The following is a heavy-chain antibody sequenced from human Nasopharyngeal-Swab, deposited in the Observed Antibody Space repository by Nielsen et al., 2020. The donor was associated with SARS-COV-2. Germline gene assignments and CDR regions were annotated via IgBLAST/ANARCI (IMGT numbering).Heavy chain of an antibody. D-gene: IGHD2-2*01. Sequence: ASVKVSCKASGYTFTSYGISWVRQAPGQGLEWMGWISAYNGNTNYAQKLQGRVTMTTDTSTSTAYMELRSLRSDDTAVYYCAIAICSSTSCYHYYMDVWGKGTTVTVSS. CDR1: GYTFTSYG. J-gene: IGHJ6*03. CDR3: AIAICSSTSCYHYYMDV. V-gene: IGHV1-18*01. CDR2: ISAYNGNT.